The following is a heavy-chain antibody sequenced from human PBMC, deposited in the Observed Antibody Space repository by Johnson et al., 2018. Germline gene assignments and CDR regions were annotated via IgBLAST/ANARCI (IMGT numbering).Heavy chain of an antibody. CDR1: GFTFHDYS. Sequence: VQLVQSGGAVVQPGGSLRLSCIASGFTFHDYSMHWVRQAPGKGLEWVSLIGWDGASTYYADSVKGRFTISRDNSKNSLYLQMNCLRSEDTALYYCGKDGHDCPGGNLFHGIHMDVWGTGTTVTVS. V-gene: IGHV3-43*01. J-gene: IGHJ6*03. CDR3: GKDGHDCPGGNLFHGIHMDV. D-gene: IGHD2-8*02. CDR2: IGWDGAST.